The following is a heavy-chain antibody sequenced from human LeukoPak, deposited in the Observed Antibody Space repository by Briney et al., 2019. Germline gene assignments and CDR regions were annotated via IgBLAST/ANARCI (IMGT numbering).Heavy chain of an antibody. CDR3: ARRPPLVVARGAFDI. D-gene: IGHD3-22*01. CDR1: GGSISSGGYS. CDR2: IYHSGST. J-gene: IGHJ3*02. Sequence: SETLSLTCAVSGGSISSGGYSWSWIRQPPGKGLEWIGYIYHSGSTYYNPSLKSRVTISVDTSKNQFSLKLSSVTAADTAVYYCARRPPLVVARGAFDIWGQGTMVTVSS. V-gene: IGHV4-30-2*01.